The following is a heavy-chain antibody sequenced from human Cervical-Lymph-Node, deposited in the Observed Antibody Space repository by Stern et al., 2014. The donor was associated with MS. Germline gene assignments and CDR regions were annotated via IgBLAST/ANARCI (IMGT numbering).Heavy chain of an antibody. CDR1: GYTFTSYF. Sequence: QVQLVQSGAEVKKPGASVKVSCKTSGYTFTSYFMHWVRQAPGQGLEWMGILIPSGGSTTYAQKFQGRVTLTRDTSTSTVYMELSSLRSEDTAVYYCARGGGGVAGIDYWGQGTLVTVSS. CDR3: ARGGGGVAGIDY. CDR2: LIPSGGST. J-gene: IGHJ4*02. V-gene: IGHV1-46*03. D-gene: IGHD6-19*01.